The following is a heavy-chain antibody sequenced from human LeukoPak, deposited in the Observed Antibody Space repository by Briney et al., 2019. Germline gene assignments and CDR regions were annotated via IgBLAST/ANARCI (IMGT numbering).Heavy chain of an antibody. CDR1: GGSISSSSYY. V-gene: IGHV4-61*05. Sequence: SETLSLTCTVSGGSISSSSYYWGWIRQPPGKGLEWIGYIYYSGSTNYKPSPKSRVTISVDTSKNQFSLKLSSVTAADTAVNYCARGGYYGSGNDFRFDHWGQGTLVTVSS. CDR3: ARGGYYGSGNDFRFDH. D-gene: IGHD3-10*01. J-gene: IGHJ5*02. CDR2: IYYSGST.